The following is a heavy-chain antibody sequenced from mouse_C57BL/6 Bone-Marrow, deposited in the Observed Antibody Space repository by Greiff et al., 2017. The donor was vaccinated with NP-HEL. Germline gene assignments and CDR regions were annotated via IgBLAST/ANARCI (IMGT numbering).Heavy chain of an antibody. D-gene: IGHD1-1*02. CDR2: IWTGGGT. V-gene: IGHV2-9-1*01. CDR3: ARRRYTGFYGDAMDY. CDR1: GFSLTSYA. Sequence: VMLVESGPGLVAPSQSLSITCTVSGFSLTSYAISWVRQPPGKGLEWLGVIWTGGGTNYNSALKSRLSISKDNSKSQVFLKMNSLQTDDTARYYCARRRYTGFYGDAMDYWGQGTSVTVSS. J-gene: IGHJ4*01.